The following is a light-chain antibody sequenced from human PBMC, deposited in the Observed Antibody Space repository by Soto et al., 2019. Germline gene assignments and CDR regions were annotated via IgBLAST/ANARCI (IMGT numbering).Light chain of an antibody. V-gene: IGKV3-20*01. CDR3: QQYGSSYPWT. CDR2: GAS. J-gene: IGKJ1*01. Sequence: ESVLTQSPGTLSLSPGERATLSCRASQSVSSNYLAWYQQKPGQAPRLLIYGASTRATGIPDRFSGSGSGTDFTLTISRLEPEDFAVYYCQQYGSSYPWTFGQGTKVDIK. CDR1: QSVSSNY.